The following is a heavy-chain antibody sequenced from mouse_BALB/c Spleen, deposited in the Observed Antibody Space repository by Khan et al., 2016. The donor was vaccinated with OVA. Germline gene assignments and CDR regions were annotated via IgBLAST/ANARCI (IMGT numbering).Heavy chain of an antibody. Sequence: EVELVESGPELVKPGASVKMSCKASGYTFTNYIIHWVKQKPGQGLEWIGYINPYNDGAKYHEKFKGKATLTSDKSSSTAYMELSGLTSEDSAVFFCARDYGSSFWFSYWCQGTLVTVSA. D-gene: IGHD1-1*01. J-gene: IGHJ3*01. CDR3: ARDYGSSFWFSY. V-gene: IGHV1S136*01. CDR1: GYTFTNYI. CDR2: INPYNDGA.